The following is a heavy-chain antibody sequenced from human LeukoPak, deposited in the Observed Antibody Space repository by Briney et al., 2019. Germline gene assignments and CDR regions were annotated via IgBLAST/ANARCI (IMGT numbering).Heavy chain of an antibody. J-gene: IGHJ4*02. CDR1: GYTFTSYY. Sequence: ASVKVSCKASGYTFTSYYMHWVRQAPGQGLEWMGIINPSGGSTSYAQKFQGRVTMTRDMSTSTVYMELSSLRSEDTAVYYCARDQGIAVAGTGFDYWGQGTLVTVSS. V-gene: IGHV1-46*01. CDR3: ARDQGIAVAGTGFDY. D-gene: IGHD6-19*01. CDR2: INPSGGST.